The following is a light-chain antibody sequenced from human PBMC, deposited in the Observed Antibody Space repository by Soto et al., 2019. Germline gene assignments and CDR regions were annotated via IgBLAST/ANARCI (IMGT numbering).Light chain of an antibody. V-gene: IGLV3-21*02. CDR3: QIWDSDSDQYV. J-gene: IGLJ1*01. CDR2: DDD. Sequence: SCALTHAPSVSLSPGRAAAVTCGGSNIVVYNVQWYSQKPGDAPVLVVYDDDVRPSGIPERFSGSNSGNTATLTVSRVEAWDEVHYYCQIWDSDSDQYVFGGEAKVTVL. CDR1: NIVVYN.